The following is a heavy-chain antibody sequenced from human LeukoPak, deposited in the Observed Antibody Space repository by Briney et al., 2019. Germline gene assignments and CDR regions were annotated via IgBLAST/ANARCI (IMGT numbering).Heavy chain of an antibody. V-gene: IGHV4-39*07. CDR2: IFYSGST. CDR1: GDSITTTNYY. J-gene: IGHJ4*02. Sequence: SETLSLTCTVSGDSITTTNYYWGWIRQPPGKGLEWIGNIFYSGSTYYSPSLKSRVTISLDTSRNQFSLKLSSVTAADTAVYYCARGVVIAPQTFDYWGQGTLVTVSS. CDR3: ARGVVIAPQTFDY. D-gene: IGHD2-21*01.